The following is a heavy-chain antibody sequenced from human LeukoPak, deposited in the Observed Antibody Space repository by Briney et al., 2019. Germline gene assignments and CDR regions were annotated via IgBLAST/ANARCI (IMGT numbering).Heavy chain of an antibody. CDR2: ISYDGSNK. Sequence: PGRSLRLSCAASGFTFSSYGMHWVRQAPGKGLEWVAVISYDGSNKYYADSVKGRFTISRDNAKNSLYLQMNSLRAEDTAVYYCARDDYDSSGYYPDYWGQGTLVTVSS. D-gene: IGHD3-22*01. J-gene: IGHJ4*02. CDR3: ARDDYDSSGYYPDY. V-gene: IGHV3-30*03. CDR1: GFTFSSYG.